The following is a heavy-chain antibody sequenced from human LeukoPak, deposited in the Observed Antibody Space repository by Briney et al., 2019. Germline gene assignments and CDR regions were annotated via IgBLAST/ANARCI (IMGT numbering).Heavy chain of an antibody. J-gene: IGHJ4*02. V-gene: IGHV3-48*03. CDR2: ICSRGSTK. CDR3: ARDLYYYGSGNYVPGLPDY. CDR1: GFTFSSYW. Sequence: GGSLRLSCAASGFTFSSYWMHWVRQAPGKGLEWVSYICSRGSTKYYADSVKGRFTISRDNAENSLYLQMNGLRAEDTAVYYCARDLYYYGSGNYVPGLPDYWGQGTLVTVSS. D-gene: IGHD3-10*01.